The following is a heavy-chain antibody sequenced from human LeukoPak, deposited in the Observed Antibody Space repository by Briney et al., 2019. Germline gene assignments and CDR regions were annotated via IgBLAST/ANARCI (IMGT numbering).Heavy chain of an antibody. D-gene: IGHD4-17*01. CDR1: GFSFSRFE. V-gene: IGHV3-33*08. CDR3: ARDLATVTEGYYYYGMDV. CDR2: IWYDGSNK. J-gene: IGHJ6*02. Sequence: GGSLRLSCVASGFSFSRFEMNWVRQAPGKGLEWVAVIWYDGSNKYYADSVKGRFTISRDNSKNTLYLQMNSLRAEDTAVYYCARDLATVTEGYYYYGMDVWGQGTTVTVSS.